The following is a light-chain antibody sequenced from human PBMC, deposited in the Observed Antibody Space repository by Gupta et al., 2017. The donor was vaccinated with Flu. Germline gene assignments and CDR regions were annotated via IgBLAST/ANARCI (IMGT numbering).Light chain of an antibody. Sequence: TVRITCQGDSLRSYYASWYQQKPGQAPVLVIYGKNNRPSGIPDRFSGSSSGNTASLTITGAQAEDEADYYCNSRDSSGNHPYVVFGGGTKLTVL. CDR2: GKN. J-gene: IGLJ2*01. V-gene: IGLV3-19*01. CDR1: SLRSYY. CDR3: NSRDSSGNHPYVV.